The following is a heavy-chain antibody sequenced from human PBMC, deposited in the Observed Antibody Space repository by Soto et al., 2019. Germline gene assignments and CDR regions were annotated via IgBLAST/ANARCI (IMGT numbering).Heavy chain of an antibody. CDR3: ASKIRADAFDI. V-gene: IGHV1-69*13. J-gene: IGHJ3*02. CDR2: IIPIFGTA. Sequence: SVKVSCKASGGTFSSYAISWVRQAPGQGLEWMGGIIPIFGTANYAQKFQGRVTITADESTSTAYMEPSSLRSEDTAVYYCASKIRADAFDIWGQGTMVTVSS. CDR1: GGTFSSYA.